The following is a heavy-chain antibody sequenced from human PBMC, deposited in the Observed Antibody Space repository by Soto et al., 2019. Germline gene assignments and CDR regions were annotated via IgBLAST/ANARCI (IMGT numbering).Heavy chain of an antibody. CDR2: MNPKTGKA. CDR1: EYTFTTYD. V-gene: IGHV1-8*01. CDR3: VRGPYSGFAY. Sequence: ASVKVSCKASEYTFTTYDINWVRQATGQGLEWMGWMNPKTGKAGYAQKFQGRVTMTRNTSTSTAYLEVSSLRSEDTAVFFCVRGPYSGFAYWGQGTLVTVSS. D-gene: IGHD5-12*01. J-gene: IGHJ4*02.